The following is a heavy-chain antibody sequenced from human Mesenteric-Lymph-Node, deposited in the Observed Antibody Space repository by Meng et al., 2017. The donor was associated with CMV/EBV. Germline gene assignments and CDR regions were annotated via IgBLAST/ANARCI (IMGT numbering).Heavy chain of an antibody. V-gene: IGHV1-2*02. CDR1: GYTFTSYG. D-gene: IGHD6-6*01. Sequence: ASVKVSCKASGYTFTSYGISWVRQAPGQGLEWMGWINPNSGGTNYAQKFQGRVTMTRDTSISTAYMELSRLRSDDTAVYYCARGRRIAARAGHDAFDIWGQGTMVTVSS. J-gene: IGHJ3*02. CDR2: INPNSGGT. CDR3: ARGRRIAARAGHDAFDI.